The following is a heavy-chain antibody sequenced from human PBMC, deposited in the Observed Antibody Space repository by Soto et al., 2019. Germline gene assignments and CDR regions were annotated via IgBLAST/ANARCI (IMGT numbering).Heavy chain of an antibody. Sequence: PGGSLRLSCAASGFTFRNYGMHWVRQAPGKGLEWVAVISYDGGNKYYADSVKGRFTISRDNSKNMLYLQMNSLRAEDTAVYFCAKILGYCSSTSCYNAFYYYYGMDVWGRGTTVTVYS. V-gene: IGHV3-30*18. J-gene: IGHJ6*02. D-gene: IGHD2-2*01. CDR2: ISYDGGNK. CDR3: AKILGYCSSTSCYNAFYYYYGMDV. CDR1: GFTFRNYG.